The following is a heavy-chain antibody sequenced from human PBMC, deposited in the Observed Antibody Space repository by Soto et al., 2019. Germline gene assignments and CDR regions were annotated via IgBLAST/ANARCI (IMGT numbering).Heavy chain of an antibody. CDR2: INHSGST. CDR1: GGSFSGYY. CDR3: ARGIGMIVEVQGDAPAKYYFDS. J-gene: IGHJ4*02. D-gene: IGHD3-22*01. V-gene: IGHV4-34*01. Sequence: SETLSLTYAVYGGSFSGYYWSWIRQPPGKGLEWIGEINHSGSTNYNPSLKSRVTISVDTSKNQFSLKLRSVTAADTAVYNCARGIGMIVEVQGDAPAKYYFDSCGQGTLVTVS.